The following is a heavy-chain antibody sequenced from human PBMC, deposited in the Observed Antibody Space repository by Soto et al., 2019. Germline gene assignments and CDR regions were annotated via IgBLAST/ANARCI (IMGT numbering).Heavy chain of an antibody. Sequence: GESLKISCKGSGYSFTRYWIGWVRQMPGKGLEWMGIIYPGDSDTRYSPSFQGQVTISADRSISTAYLQWSSLKASDTAMYYCARSPYSYCSGGSCYSPWDYGMDVWGQGTTVTSP. J-gene: IGHJ6*02. CDR3: ARSPYSYCSGGSCYSPWDYGMDV. V-gene: IGHV5-51*01. D-gene: IGHD2-15*01. CDR1: GYSFTRYW. CDR2: IYPGDSDT.